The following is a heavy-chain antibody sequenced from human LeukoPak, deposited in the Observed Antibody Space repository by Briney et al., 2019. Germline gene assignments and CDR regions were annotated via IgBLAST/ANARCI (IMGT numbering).Heavy chain of an antibody. CDR2: IYYSGST. CDR3: ARDRGYYHDSSGRNGKNYFDY. Sequence: TPSETLSLTCTVSGGSISSSSYYWGWIRQPPGKGLEWIGSIYYSGSTYYNPSLKSRVTISVDTSKNQFSLKLSSVTAADTAVYYCARDRGYYHDSSGRNGKNYFDYWGQGTLVTVSS. D-gene: IGHD3-22*01. J-gene: IGHJ4*02. V-gene: IGHV4-39*07. CDR1: GGSISSSSYY.